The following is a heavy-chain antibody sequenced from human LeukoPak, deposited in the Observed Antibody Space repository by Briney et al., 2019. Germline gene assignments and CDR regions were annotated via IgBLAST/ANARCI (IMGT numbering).Heavy chain of an antibody. CDR2: IIPIFGTA. Sequence: SVKVSCKASGYTFTSYAISWVRQAPGQGLEWMGGIIPIFGTANYAQKFQGRVTITADESTSTAYMELSSLRSEDTAVYYCARSPYNWNSGGNYYYMDVWGKGTTVTVSS. D-gene: IGHD1-7*01. J-gene: IGHJ6*03. CDR3: ARSPYNWNSGGNYYYMDV. V-gene: IGHV1-69*13. CDR1: GYTFTSYA.